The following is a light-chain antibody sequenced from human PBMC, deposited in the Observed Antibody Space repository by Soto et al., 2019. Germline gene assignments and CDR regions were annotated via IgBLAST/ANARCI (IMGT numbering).Light chain of an antibody. J-gene: IGKJ5*01. CDR2: TTS. CDR3: QQSYNTPIT. Sequence: DIQMTQSPSSLSASVGDRVTITCRASQSIANYLNWYQQKPGKGPNLLIYTTSSLQTGVPSRFAGSGSGTEFTLTISSLQPEDFATYYCQQSYNTPITFGQGTRLEI. CDR1: QSIANY. V-gene: IGKV1-39*01.